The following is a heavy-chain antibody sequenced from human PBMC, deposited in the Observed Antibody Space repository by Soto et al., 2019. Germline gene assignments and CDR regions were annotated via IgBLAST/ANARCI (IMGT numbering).Heavy chain of an antibody. CDR2: ISSSSSTI. V-gene: IGHV3-48*02. J-gene: IGHJ4*02. CDR1: GFTFSSYS. Sequence: GGSLRLYCAASGFTFSSYSMNWVRQAPGKGLEWVSYISSSSSTIYYADSVKGRSTISRDNAKNSLYLQMNSLRDEDTAVYYCARGRLLRYFDWLLSGFDYWGQGTLVTVSS. CDR3: ARGRLLRYFDWLLSGFDY. D-gene: IGHD3-9*01.